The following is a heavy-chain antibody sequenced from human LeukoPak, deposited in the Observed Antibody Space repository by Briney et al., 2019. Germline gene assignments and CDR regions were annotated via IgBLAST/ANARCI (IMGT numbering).Heavy chain of an antibody. J-gene: IGHJ4*02. CDR3: ATSRLPRAFFDF. Sequence: ASGKVSCQVCGYTRTKVSMHGMRQAPGKGGEGMVGFDPEDGETIYAQKFQGRITMTEDTSPDTAYMELNSLRSEDTAVYYCATSRLPRAFFDFWGQGTLVTVSS. D-gene: IGHD2-15*01. V-gene: IGHV1-24*01. CDR2: FDPEDGET. CDR1: GYTRTKVS.